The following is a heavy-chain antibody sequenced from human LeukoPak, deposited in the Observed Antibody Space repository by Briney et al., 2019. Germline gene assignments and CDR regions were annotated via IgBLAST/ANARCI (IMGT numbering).Heavy chain of an antibody. Sequence: SETLSLTCTVSGGSISTGTYYWGWIRQPPGKGLEWIESIYNSGSTYYNPSLKSRVTISVDTSRNQFSLKLSSVTAADTAVYYCARADDYGDYDPYYFDYWGQGTLVTVSS. CDR3: ARADDYGDYDPYYFDY. CDR1: GGSISTGTYY. J-gene: IGHJ4*02. D-gene: IGHD4-17*01. CDR2: IYNSGST. V-gene: IGHV4-39*01.